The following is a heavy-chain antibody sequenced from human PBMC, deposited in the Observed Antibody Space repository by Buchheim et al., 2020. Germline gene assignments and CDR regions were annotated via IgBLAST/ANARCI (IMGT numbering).Heavy chain of an antibody. CDR3: AKDLDIAVAGIDY. Sequence: QVQLVESGGGVVQPGRSLRLSCAASGFTFSSYGMHWVRQAPGKGLEWVAVISYAGSNKYYADSVKGRFTISRDNSKNTLYLQMNSLRAEDTAVYYCAKDLDIAVAGIDYWGQGTL. J-gene: IGHJ4*02. CDR1: GFTFSSYG. V-gene: IGHV3-30*18. CDR2: ISYAGSNK. D-gene: IGHD6-19*01.